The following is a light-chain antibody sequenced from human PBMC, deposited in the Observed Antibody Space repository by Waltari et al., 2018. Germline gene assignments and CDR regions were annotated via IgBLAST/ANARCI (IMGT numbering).Light chain of an antibody. J-gene: IGLJ2*01. Sequence: QSALTQPASLSGSPGQSITISCTGASSYVDGYNYVSWYQHHPGKAPKLMIYEVTNRPSGVSNRFSGSRSGNTASLTISGLQAEDEADYYCTSYISSSIVIFGGGTKLTVL. CDR3: TSYISSSIVI. V-gene: IGLV2-14*01. CDR2: EVT. CDR1: SSYVDGYNY.